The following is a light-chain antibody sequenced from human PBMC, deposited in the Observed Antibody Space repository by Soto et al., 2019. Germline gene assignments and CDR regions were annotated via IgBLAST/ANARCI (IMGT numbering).Light chain of an antibody. V-gene: IGLV2-8*01. J-gene: IGLJ2*01. CDR3: NSYAGSNNLV. CDR1: SSDVGGYNY. Sequence: QSALTQPPSASGSPGQSVTISCTGTSSDVGGYNYVSWYQQHPGKAPKVMIYEVNKRPSGVPDRFSGSKSGNTASLPVSGLQAEDEADYYCNSYAGSNNLVFGGGTKQTVL. CDR2: EVN.